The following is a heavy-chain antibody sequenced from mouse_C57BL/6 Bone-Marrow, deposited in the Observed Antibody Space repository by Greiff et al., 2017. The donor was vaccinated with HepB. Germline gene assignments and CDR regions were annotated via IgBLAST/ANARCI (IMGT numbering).Heavy chain of an antibody. CDR3: AREGVLLRGSEERGYFDY. CDR1: GYSITSGYY. CDR2: ISYDGSN. V-gene: IGHV3-6*01. Sequence: EVQLQQSGPGLVKPSQSLSLTCSVTGYSITSGYYWNWIRQFPGNKLEWMGYISYDGSNNYNPSLKNRISITRDTSKNQFFLKLNSVTTEDTATYYSAREGVLLRGSEERGYFDYWGQGTTLTVSS. D-gene: IGHD1-1*01. J-gene: IGHJ2*01.